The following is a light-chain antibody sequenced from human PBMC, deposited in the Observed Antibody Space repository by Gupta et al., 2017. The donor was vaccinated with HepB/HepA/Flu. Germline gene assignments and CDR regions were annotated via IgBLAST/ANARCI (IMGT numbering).Light chain of an antibody. CDR2: YDN. J-gene: IGLJ3*02. V-gene: IGLV1-40*01. CDR1: SSNIGEGDD. Sequence: QSVLTQPPSVYGAPGQRGTSACPGGSSNIGEGDDLHWYQQRPGRAPKLLINYDNMRPSGVPARFSGSRSDTSAALANTWLQAEDEADYFCQSYDNRLSVWVFGGGTKLTVL. CDR3: QSYDNRLSVWV.